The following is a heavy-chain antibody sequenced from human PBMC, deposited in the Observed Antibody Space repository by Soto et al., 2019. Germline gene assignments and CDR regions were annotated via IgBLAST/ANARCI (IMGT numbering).Heavy chain of an antibody. CDR3: ASGSSGTKFDS. V-gene: IGHV4-4*02. Sequence: PSETLSLTCAVSGGSISSSNWWTWVRLPPGKGLEWIGEIYPSGITNYSPSLKSRVTMSVDKSKNQFSLKLNSVTAADTAVYYCASGSSGTKFDSWGLGTLVTVSS. CDR2: IYPSGIT. J-gene: IGHJ4*02. CDR1: GGSISSSNW. D-gene: IGHD6-6*01.